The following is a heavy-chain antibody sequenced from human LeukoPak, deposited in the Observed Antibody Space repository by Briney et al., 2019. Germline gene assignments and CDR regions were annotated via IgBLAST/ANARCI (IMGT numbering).Heavy chain of an antibody. D-gene: IGHD3-16*01. CDR2: SKSKSDGGTI. J-gene: IGHJ3*02. CDR1: GFTFSNAW. V-gene: IGHV3-15*01. Sequence: GGSLRLSCVASGFTFSNAWMNWVRQAPGKGLEWVGLSKSKSDGGTIDHAAPVKGRFTISRDDPKNALYLQMNSLRTEDTAVYYCTSESAGGHVIWGQGTVVTVSS. CDR3: TSESAGGHVI.